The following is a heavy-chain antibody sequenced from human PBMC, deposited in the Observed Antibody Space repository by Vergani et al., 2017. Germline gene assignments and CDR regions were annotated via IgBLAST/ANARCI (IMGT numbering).Heavy chain of an antibody. Sequence: QVQLVQSGAEVKKPGSSVKVSCKASGGTFSSYAISWVRQAPGQGLEWMGGIIPIFGTANYAQKFQGRVTITADESTSTAYMELSSLRSEDTAVYYCARPYYYDSSGYYWNWFDPWGQGTLVTVPS. CDR3: ARPYYYDSSGYYWNWFDP. J-gene: IGHJ5*02. V-gene: IGHV1-69*01. CDR1: GGTFSSYA. CDR2: IIPIFGTA. D-gene: IGHD3-22*01.